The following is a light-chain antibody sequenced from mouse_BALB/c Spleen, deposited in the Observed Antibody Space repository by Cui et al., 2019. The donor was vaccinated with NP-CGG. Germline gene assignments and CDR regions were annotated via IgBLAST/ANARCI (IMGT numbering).Light chain of an antibody. V-gene: IGLV1*01. CDR2: GTN. CDR3: ALWYSNHWV. CDR1: TGAVTTSNY. Sequence: QAIVTYESAITTSPGETVTLTCRSSTGAVTTSNYANWVQEKPDHLFTGLIGGTNNRAPGVPARFSGSLIGDKAALTITGAQTEDEAIYFCALWYSNHWVFGGGTKLTVL. J-gene: IGLJ1*01.